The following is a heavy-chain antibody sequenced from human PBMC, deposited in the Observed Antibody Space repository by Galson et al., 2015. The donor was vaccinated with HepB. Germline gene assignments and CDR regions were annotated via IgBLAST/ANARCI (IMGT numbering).Heavy chain of an antibody. V-gene: IGHV3-30-3*01. Sequence: SLRLSCAASGFTFSSYAMHWVRQAPGKGLEWVAVISYDGSNKYYADSVKGRFTISRDNSKNTLYLQMNSLRAEDTAVYYCARNPGGSGWYGGISGTYYYYYYGMDVWGQGTTVTVSS. J-gene: IGHJ6*02. CDR1: GFTFSSYA. CDR3: ARNPGGSGWYGGISGTYYYYYYGMDV. CDR2: ISYDGSNK. D-gene: IGHD6-19*01.